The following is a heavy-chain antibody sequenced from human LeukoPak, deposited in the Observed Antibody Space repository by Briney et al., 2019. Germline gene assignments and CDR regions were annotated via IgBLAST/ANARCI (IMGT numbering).Heavy chain of an antibody. CDR3: ARDRVEMASDAFDI. J-gene: IGHJ3*02. D-gene: IGHD5-24*01. V-gene: IGHV4-61*02. CDR1: GGSISSGSYY. CDR2: IYTSGST. Sequence: SQTLSLTCTVSGGSISSGSYYWSWIRQPAGKGLEWIGRIYTSGSTSYNPSLKSRVTISVDTSKNQFSLKLSSVTAADTAVYYCARDRVEMASDAFDIWGQGTMVTVSS.